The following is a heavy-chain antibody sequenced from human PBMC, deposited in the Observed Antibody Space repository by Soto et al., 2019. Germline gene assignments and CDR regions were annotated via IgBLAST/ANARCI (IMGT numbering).Heavy chain of an antibody. J-gene: IGHJ4*02. CDR2: ISYDGSNK. CDR3: AGGQYYFDY. D-gene: IGHD2-15*01. CDR1: GFPFSSYG. V-gene: IGHV3-30*03. Sequence: QVQLVESGGGVVQPGRSLRLSCAASGFPFSSYGMHWVRQAPGKGLEWVAHISYDGSNKHYTDSVKGRFTISRYNTKNMLYLQVSRLRSEDTAVYYCAGGQYYFDYCGQGTLVSVS.